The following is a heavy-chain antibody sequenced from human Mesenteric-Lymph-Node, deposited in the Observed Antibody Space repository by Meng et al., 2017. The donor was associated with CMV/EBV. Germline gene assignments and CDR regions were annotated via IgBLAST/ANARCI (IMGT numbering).Heavy chain of an antibody. D-gene: IGHD6-13*01. CDR1: GGTFSSYT. Sequence: QVQLVQPGAGGTKPGPWVKFSCKASGGTFSSYTTSWVRQAPGQGLEWMGRIIPILGIANYAQKFQGRVTITADKSTSTAYMELSSLRSGDTAVYYCAGGIAAAGSRWFDPWGQGTLVTVSS. CDR3: AGGIAAAGSRWFDP. J-gene: IGHJ5*02. V-gene: IGHV1-69*02. CDR2: IIPILGIA.